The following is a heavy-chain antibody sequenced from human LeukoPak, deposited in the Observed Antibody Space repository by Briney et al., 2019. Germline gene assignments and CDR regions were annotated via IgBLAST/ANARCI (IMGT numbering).Heavy chain of an antibody. CDR3: AREKVVAAQYYYYGMDV. Sequence: GGSLRLSCGASGFTFSIYWMHWVRQAPGKGLEWISYISNDARVTGYADSVKGRFTISRDNAKNTLYLQMSGLRVDDTAVYYCAREKVVAAQYYYYGMDVWGQGTTVTVSS. D-gene: IGHD2-15*01. CDR2: ISNDARVT. CDR1: GFTFSIYW. J-gene: IGHJ6*02. V-gene: IGHV3-74*01.